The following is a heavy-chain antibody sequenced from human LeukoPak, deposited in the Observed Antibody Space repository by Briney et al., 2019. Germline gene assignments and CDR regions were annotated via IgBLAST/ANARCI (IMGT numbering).Heavy chain of an antibody. Sequence: PSETLSLTCTVSGDSISSGSYYWSWIRQPAGKGLEWIGRIYTSGNTNYNPSLKSRVTISVDTSKNHFSLKLSSVTAADTAVYYCARANYYGSGSYLYYYYYMDVWGKGTTVTVSS. CDR2: IYTSGNT. D-gene: IGHD3-10*01. CDR1: GDSISSGSYY. CDR3: ARANYYGSGSYLYYYYYMDV. J-gene: IGHJ6*03. V-gene: IGHV4-61*02.